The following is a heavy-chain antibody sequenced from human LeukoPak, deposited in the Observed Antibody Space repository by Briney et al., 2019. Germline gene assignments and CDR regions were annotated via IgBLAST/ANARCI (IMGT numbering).Heavy chain of an antibody. CDR3: ASRTAAAGNFDY. CDR1: GYSISSGYY. Sequence: SETLSLTCTVSGYSISSGYYWGWIRQPPGKGLEWIGSIYHSGSTYYNPSLKSRVTISVDTSKNQFSLKLSSVTAADTAVYYCASRTAAAGNFDYWGQGSLVTVSS. V-gene: IGHV4-38-2*02. J-gene: IGHJ4*02. D-gene: IGHD6-13*01. CDR2: IYHSGST.